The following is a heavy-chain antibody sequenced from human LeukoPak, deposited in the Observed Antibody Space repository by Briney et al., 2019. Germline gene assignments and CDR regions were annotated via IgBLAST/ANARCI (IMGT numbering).Heavy chain of an antibody. CDR1: GYTFTGYY. CDR2: INPNSGGT. Sequence: ASVKVSCKASGYTFTGYYMHWVRQAPGQGLEWIGWINPNSGGTSYAQKFQGRVTMTRDTSISTAYMELSRLRSDDTAVYYCARGSRVGIVTGSDYWGQGTLVAVSS. J-gene: IGHJ4*02. V-gene: IGHV1-2*02. D-gene: IGHD1-14*01. CDR3: ARGSRVGIVTGSDY.